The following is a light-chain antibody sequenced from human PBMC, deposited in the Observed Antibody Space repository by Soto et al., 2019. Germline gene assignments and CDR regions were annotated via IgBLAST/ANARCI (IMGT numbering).Light chain of an antibody. CDR1: QSISSSY. V-gene: IGKV3-20*01. CDR3: QQHDSSPWT. CDR2: AAS. Sequence: EIVLTQSPGTLSLSPGDRATLSCRARQSISSSYLALAWYQQKPGQPPRLLIYAASSRATGIPDRFNGSGSATDFTLTISRLEPEDVAVYDCQQHDSSPWTFGQGTKVEIK. J-gene: IGKJ1*01.